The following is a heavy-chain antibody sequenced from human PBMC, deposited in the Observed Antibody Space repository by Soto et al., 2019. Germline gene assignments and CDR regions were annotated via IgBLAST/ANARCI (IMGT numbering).Heavy chain of an antibody. Sequence: QVQLQESGPGLVKPSETLSLTCTVSGGSIRSYYWSWIRQPPGKGLEWIGFIYYSGSTNYNPSLKSRVPISVDASKNQFALMLCSVPATDTAVYYCARPPSPPVEEGGFYGVDVWGQGTTVTVSS. CDR1: GGSIRSYY. CDR3: ARPPSPPVEEGGFYGVDV. J-gene: IGHJ6*02. V-gene: IGHV4-59*08. CDR2: IYYSGST. D-gene: IGHD5-12*01.